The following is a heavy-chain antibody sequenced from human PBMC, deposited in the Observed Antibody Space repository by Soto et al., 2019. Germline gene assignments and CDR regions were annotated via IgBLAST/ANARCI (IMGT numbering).Heavy chain of an antibody. CDR3: ASWQLVHYY. D-gene: IGHD6-13*01. V-gene: IGHV1-3*01. J-gene: IGHJ4*02. CDR1: GYTFTRYA. Sequence: QVQLVQSGAEVKKPGASVKVSCKASGYTFTRYAMHWVRQAPGQRREWMGWINAGNGKTKYSQKFQGRVTITRDTPASTAYKELSSLKSEDTAVYYGASWQLVHYYWGQGTLVTVSS. CDR2: INAGNGKT.